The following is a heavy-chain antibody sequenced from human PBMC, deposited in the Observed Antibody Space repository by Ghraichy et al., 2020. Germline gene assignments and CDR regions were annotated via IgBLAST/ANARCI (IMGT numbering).Heavy chain of an antibody. V-gene: IGHV4-39*07. Sequence: SETLSLTCTVSGGSISNSDFCWAWIRQPPGKGLEWIATIYYTGSSYYNPSLKSRVTISVDTSKDQFSLKLTSVTATDTAIYYCARGHCKPTTSYPPGEWGQGTLVTVSS. CDR2: IYYTGSS. CDR3: ARGHCKPTTSYPPGE. D-gene: IGHD2/OR15-2a*01. J-gene: IGHJ4*02. CDR1: GGSISNSDFC.